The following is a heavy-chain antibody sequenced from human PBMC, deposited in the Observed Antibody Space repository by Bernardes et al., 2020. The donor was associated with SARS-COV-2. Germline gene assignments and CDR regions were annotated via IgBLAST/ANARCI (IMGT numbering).Heavy chain of an antibody. CDR2: IKQDGSEK. CDR3: ARDLFRDYGDYGTIDY. Sequence: GGSLRLSCAASGFTFSSYWMSWVRQAPGKGLEWVANIKQDGSEKYYVDSVKGRFTISRDNAKNSLYLQMNSLRAEDTAVYYCARDLFRDYGDYGTIDYWGQGTLVTVSS. CDR1: GFTFSSYW. J-gene: IGHJ4*02. V-gene: IGHV3-7*01. D-gene: IGHD4-17*01.